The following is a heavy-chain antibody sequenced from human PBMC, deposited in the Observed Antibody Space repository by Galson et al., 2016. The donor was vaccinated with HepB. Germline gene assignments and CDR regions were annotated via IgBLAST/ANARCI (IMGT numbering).Heavy chain of an antibody. D-gene: IGHD4-17*01. CDR3: ARDDGDYDVDFGY. Sequence: SVKVSCKASSYTFSNYGLNWVRQAPGQGLEWMGWISDYTVNKMYAQKFRDRLTITIDTSNSTAYMELRSLRSDDTAVYYCARDDGDYDVDFGYWGQGTLVTVSS. CDR2: ISDYTVNK. J-gene: IGHJ4*02. CDR1: SYTFSNYG. V-gene: IGHV1-18*01.